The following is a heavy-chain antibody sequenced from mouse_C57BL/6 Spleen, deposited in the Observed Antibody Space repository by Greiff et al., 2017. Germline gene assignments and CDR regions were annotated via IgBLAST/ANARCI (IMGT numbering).Heavy chain of an antibody. V-gene: IGHV1-72*01. CDR1: GYTFTSYW. Sequence: QVQLQQPGAELVKPGASVKLSCKASGYTFTSYWMHWVKQRPGRGLEWIGRIAPNSGGTKYNEKFKSKATLTVDKPSSTAYMQLSSLTSEDSAVYYCARRFDGYYDYFDYWGQGTTLTVSS. D-gene: IGHD2-3*01. CDR3: ARRFDGYYDYFDY. J-gene: IGHJ2*01. CDR2: IAPNSGGT.